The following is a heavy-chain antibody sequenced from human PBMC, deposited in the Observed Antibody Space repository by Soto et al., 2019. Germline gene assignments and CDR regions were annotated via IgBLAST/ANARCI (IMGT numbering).Heavy chain of an antibody. J-gene: IGHJ4*02. Sequence: WTWIRQPPGKGLEWIGYIHHTGRAFYNPSLESRVVTSVDTARNQFSLDLRSVTAADTAVYYCARRHTNSGFDYWGQGALVTVSS. D-gene: IGHD4-4*01. CDR2: IHHTGRA. CDR3: ARRHTNSGFDY. V-gene: IGHV4-30-4*08.